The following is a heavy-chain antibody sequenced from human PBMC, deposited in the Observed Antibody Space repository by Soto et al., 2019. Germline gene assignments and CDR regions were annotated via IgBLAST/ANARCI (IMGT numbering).Heavy chain of an antibody. CDR2: INWNGVST. CDR3: ARGYGDYFDY. D-gene: IGHD4-17*01. V-gene: IGHV3-20*04. Sequence: GGSLRLSCAASGFTFDDYGMTWVRQAPGKGLEWVSGINWNGVSTGYADSVKGRFTISRDNAKKSLYLQMNSLRAEDTALYYCARGYGDYFDYWGQGALVTVSS. J-gene: IGHJ4*02. CDR1: GFTFDDYG.